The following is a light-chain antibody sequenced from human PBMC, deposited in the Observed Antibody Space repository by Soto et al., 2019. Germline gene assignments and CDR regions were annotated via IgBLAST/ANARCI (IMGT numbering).Light chain of an antibody. CDR3: QQYETTPRT. CDR2: GAS. Sequence: EIVLTQSPGTLSLSPGERTTLSCRASQSVSSNCLDWYQQKPGQAPRLLIYGASSRATGIPDRFSGSGSGTDFTLTISRLEPEDFAVYYCQQYETTPRTFGQGTKVDIK. J-gene: IGKJ1*01. V-gene: IGKV3-20*01. CDR1: QSVSSNC.